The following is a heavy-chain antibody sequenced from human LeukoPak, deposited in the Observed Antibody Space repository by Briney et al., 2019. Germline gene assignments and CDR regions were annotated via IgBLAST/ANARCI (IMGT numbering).Heavy chain of an antibody. V-gene: IGHV3-11*04. Sequence: PGGSLRLSCAASGFTFSDYYMSWIRQAPGKGLEWISYISSSGSSIQYADSVRGRFTIFRDNAKTSLYLQMNSLRAEDTSVYYCARSAQWELPDYWGQGTLVTVSS. CDR3: ARSAQWELPDY. D-gene: IGHD1-26*01. J-gene: IGHJ4*02. CDR2: ISSSGSSI. CDR1: GFTFSDYY.